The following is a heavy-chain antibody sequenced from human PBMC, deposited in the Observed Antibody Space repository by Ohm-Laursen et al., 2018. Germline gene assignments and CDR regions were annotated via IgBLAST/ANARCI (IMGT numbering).Heavy chain of an antibody. CDR2: IKSKTDGGTT. J-gene: IGHJ4*02. V-gene: IGHV3-15*01. D-gene: IGHD5-18*01. Sequence: ETLSLTCAASGFTFSNAWMSWVRQAPGKGLEWVGHIKSKTDGGTTDYAAPVKGRFTISRDDSTNTLYLQMNSLKTEDTAVYYCTTGTWIQLWLPDYWGQGALVTVSS. CDR3: TTGTWIQLWLPDY. CDR1: GFTFSNAW.